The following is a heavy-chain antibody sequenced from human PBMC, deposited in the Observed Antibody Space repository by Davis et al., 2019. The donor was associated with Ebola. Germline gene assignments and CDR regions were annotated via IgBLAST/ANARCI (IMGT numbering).Heavy chain of an antibody. CDR2: INHSGST. V-gene: IGHV4-34*01. CDR3: ARLAAQYYYYYGMDV. CDR1: GGSFSGYY. Sequence: GSLRLSCAVYGGSFSGYYWSWIRQPPGKGLEWIGEINHSGSTNYNPSLKSRVTISVDTSKNQFSLKLSSVTAADTAVYYCARLAAQYYYYYGMDVWGQGTTVTVSS. D-gene: IGHD6-25*01. J-gene: IGHJ6*02.